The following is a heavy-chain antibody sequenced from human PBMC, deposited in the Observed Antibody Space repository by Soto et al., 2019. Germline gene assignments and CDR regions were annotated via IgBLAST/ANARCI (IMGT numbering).Heavy chain of an antibody. Sequence: QVQLVQSGAEVKKPGSSVKVSCKASGGSFSSYGISWVRQAPGQGLEWVGGIIPIFNTGNHAQKFQGRVTITADESTSTAYTELSSLRSEDTAVYYCARVEVGATYFDYWGQGTLVTVSS. CDR3: ARVEVGATYFDY. D-gene: IGHD1-26*01. CDR1: GGSFSSYG. V-gene: IGHV1-69*01. J-gene: IGHJ4*02. CDR2: IIPIFNTG.